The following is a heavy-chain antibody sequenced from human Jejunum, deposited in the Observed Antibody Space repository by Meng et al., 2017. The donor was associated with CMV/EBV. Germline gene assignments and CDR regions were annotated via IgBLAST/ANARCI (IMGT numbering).Heavy chain of an antibody. Sequence: VGQPDLGAGLVKPAETLSPTFSVFGDSVRGYYWTWIRQPAGKGLEWIGRSYRSVGTNYNPSSSSRVTMSVETSKSQFSLRLSSVTAADTAVYYCTSLYGDSISWGQETLVTVSS. J-gene: IGHJ4*02. CDR3: TSLYGDSIS. CDR1: GDSVRGYY. V-gene: IGHV4-4*07. D-gene: IGHD4-17*01. CDR2: SYRSVGT.